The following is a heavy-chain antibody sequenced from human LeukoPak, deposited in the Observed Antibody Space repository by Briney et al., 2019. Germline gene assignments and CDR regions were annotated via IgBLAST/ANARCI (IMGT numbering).Heavy chain of an antibody. CDR2: MHHSGST. D-gene: IGHD3-10*01. Sequence: GSLRLSCTASGFTFGDYAMSWVRQAPGKGLEWIGAMHHSGSTYYNPSLKSRVTISVDTSKNQVSLKLHSVTAADTAVYYCARDRSYYTFDYWGQGTLVIVSA. CDR1: GFTFGDYA. J-gene: IGHJ4*02. CDR3: ARDRSYYTFDY. V-gene: IGHV4-38-2*02.